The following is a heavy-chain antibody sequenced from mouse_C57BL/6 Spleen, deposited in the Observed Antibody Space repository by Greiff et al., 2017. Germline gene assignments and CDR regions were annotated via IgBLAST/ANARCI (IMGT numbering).Heavy chain of an antibody. CDR1: GYAFSSSW. J-gene: IGHJ3*01. CDR3: ANSSPFAY. Sequence: VQLQQSGPELVKPGASVKISCKASGYAFSSSWMNWVKQRPGKGLEWIGRIYPGDGDTNYNEKFKGKATLTADKSSSTAYMQLSSLTSEDSAVYFCANSSPFAYWGQGTLVTVSA. CDR2: IYPGDGDT. D-gene: IGHD1-1*01. V-gene: IGHV1-82*01.